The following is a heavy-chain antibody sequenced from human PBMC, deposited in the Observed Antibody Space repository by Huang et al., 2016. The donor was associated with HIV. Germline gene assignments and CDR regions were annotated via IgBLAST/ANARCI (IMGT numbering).Heavy chain of an antibody. CDR1: GYTFSSFG. D-gene: IGHD5-18*01. J-gene: IGHJ6*03. Sequence: QVQLVQSGAEVKKPGASVKVSCKASGYTFSSFGISWVRQAPGQGREWVGWISVYNGNTKCAQKFQGRRTMTTDTSTSTAYMELRSLRSDDTAVYYCARGGGIQLWLLGYYYMDVWGNGTTVTVSS. V-gene: IGHV1-18*01. CDR2: ISVYNGNT. CDR3: ARGGGIQLWLLGYYYMDV.